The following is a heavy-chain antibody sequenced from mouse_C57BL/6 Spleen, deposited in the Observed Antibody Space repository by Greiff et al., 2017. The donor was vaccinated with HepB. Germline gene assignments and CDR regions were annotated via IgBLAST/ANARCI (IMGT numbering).Heavy chain of an antibody. J-gene: IGHJ2*01. CDR3: ARVWERGYFDY. CDR1: GYSFTGYY. Sequence: VQLQQSGPELVKPGASVKISCKASGYSFTGYYMNWVKQSPEKSLEWIGEINPSTGGTTYNQKFKAKATLTVEKSSSTAYMQLKSLTSEDSAVYYCARVWERGYFDYWGQGTTLTVSS. CDR2: INPSTGGT. V-gene: IGHV1-42*01. D-gene: IGHD4-1*01.